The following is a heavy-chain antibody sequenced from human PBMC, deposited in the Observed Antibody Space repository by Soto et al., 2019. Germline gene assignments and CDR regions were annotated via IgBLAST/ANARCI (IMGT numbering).Heavy chain of an antibody. CDR1: GGSITSGGYS. Sequence: TLSLTCTVSGGSITSGGYSWSWIRQSPGQGLEWIGYIYPGGSADYNPSLKTRVTILVDRSNNQFSLNLTSVPAADTAVYCCARACYGVDLWGQGTTVTVSS. V-gene: IGHV4-30-2*06. CDR2: IYPGGSA. CDR3: ARACYGVDL. J-gene: IGHJ6*02.